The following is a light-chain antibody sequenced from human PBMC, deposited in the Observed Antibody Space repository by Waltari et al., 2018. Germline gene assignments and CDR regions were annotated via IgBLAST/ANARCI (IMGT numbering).Light chain of an antibody. CDR2: GGS. Sequence: DIQMTQSPASLSASVGDRVILTCRASQNINNNLNWYQQKSGKAPKILIFGGSHLQSGAPARFSGSGSGTEFTLAIGGLQPEDIATYYCQQSYSVSWTFGQGTKVE. J-gene: IGKJ1*01. CDR3: QQSYSVSWT. CDR1: QNINNN. V-gene: IGKV1-39*01.